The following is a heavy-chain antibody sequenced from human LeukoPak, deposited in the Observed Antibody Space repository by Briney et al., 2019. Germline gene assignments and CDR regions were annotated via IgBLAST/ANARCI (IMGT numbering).Heavy chain of an antibody. CDR3: ARDKGSSGWYNWFDP. J-gene: IGHJ5*02. V-gene: IGHV4-61*02. CDR2: IYTSGST. D-gene: IGHD6-19*01. Sequence: SETLSLTCTVSGGSISSSSYYWSWIRQPAGKGLEWIGRIYTSGSTNYNPSLKSRVTISVDTSKNQFSLKLSSVTAADTAVYYCARDKGSSGWYNWFDPWGQGTLVTVSS. CDR1: GGSISSSSYY.